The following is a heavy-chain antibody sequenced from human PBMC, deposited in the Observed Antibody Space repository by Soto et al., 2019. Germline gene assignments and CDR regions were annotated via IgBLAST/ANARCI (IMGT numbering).Heavy chain of an antibody. CDR3: ARGWFGPDV. CDR1: EFTFSGRS. Sequence: EVQLVESGGGLVQPGGSLRLSCAASEFTFSGRSVHWVRQAPGKGLVWVSGIDKVGTDSTYADSVKGRFTSSRDNAKNTVYLQVYSLRVEDTAVYYCARGWFGPDVWGKGTTVTVSS. V-gene: IGHV3-74*01. D-gene: IGHD3-10*01. J-gene: IGHJ6*03. CDR2: IDKVGTDS.